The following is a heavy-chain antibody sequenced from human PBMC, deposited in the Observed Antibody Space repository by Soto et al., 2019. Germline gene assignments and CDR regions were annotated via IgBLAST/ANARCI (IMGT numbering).Heavy chain of an antibody. CDR1: GFTFSSYS. D-gene: IGHD6-19*01. CDR2: ISSSSSTI. CDR3: AREGHSSGWD. V-gene: IGHV3-48*01. J-gene: IGHJ4*02. Sequence: EVQLVESGGGLVQPGGSLRLSCAASGFTFSSYSMNWVRQAPGKGLEWVSYISSSSSTIYYADSVKGRFTISIDNAKNSLYLQMNSLRAEDTAVYYCAREGHSSGWDWGQGTLVTVSS.